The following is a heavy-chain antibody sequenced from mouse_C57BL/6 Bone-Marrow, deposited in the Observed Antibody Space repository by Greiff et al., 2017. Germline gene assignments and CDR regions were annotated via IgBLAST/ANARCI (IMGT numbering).Heavy chain of an antibody. D-gene: IGHD1-1*01. CDR3: AIGGDYYGSSSFNCDSYYFDY. Sequence: QVQLQQSGPELVRPGASVKISCKAPGYTFTSHWMQWVRQRPGQGLEWIGEIFPGSGSPYYNEKFKGKATLTVATSSSTAYMQLSSLTSVDSAVYFGAIGGDYYGSSSFNCDSYYFDYWGQGTTLTVSS. CDR2: IFPGSGSP. V-gene: IGHV1-56*01. J-gene: IGHJ2*01. CDR1: GYTFTSHW.